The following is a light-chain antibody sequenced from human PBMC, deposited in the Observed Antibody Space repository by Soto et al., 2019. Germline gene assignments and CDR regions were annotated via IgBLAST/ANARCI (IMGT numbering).Light chain of an antibody. CDR3: CSYAGSSTLYV. CDR2: EGT. Sequence: QSVLTQPASVSGSPGQSITISCTGTSSDVGSYNLVSWYQQYPGKAPKLMILEGTKRPSGVSNRFSGSKSGNTASLTISGLQAEDEADYYCCSYAGSSTLYVFGTGTKLTVL. J-gene: IGLJ1*01. V-gene: IGLV2-23*01. CDR1: SSDVGSYNL.